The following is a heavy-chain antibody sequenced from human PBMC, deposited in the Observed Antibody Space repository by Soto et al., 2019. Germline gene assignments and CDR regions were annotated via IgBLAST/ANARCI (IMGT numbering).Heavy chain of an antibody. CDR2: VSGNNGAS. CDR3: VRDHKYFRVNGNWLDS. V-gene: IGHV1-18*04. J-gene: IGHJ5*01. CDR1: GYTSADFG. Sequence: ASVKVSCKASGYTSADFGISWVRQAPGQGLEWMGWVSGNNGASNPAPKVQGRITMTLDTSTGVSYMALRSLRSDDTAIYYCVRDHKYFRVNGNWLDSWDKGSRGTVSS. D-gene: IGHD2-2*01.